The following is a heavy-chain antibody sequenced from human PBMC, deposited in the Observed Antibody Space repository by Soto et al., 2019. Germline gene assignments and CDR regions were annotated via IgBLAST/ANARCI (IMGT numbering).Heavy chain of an antibody. J-gene: IGHJ4*02. V-gene: IGHV3-66*01. CDR2: IYSGGST. CDR3: ARDACAADY. CDR1: GFTVSTKY. D-gene: IGHD2-21*01. Sequence: EVQLVESGGGLVQPGGSPRLSCAASGFTVSTKYMSWVRQAPGKGLEWVSVIYSGGSTFYADSVRGRFTISRDNSKNTVSLQMPSLRAEDTAVYYCARDACAADYWGQGTLVTVSS.